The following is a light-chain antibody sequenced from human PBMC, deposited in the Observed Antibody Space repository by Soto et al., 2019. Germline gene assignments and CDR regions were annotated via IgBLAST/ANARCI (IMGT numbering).Light chain of an antibody. Sequence: QTVLTQPPSLSGPAGQTVASACSGSRANIGSAIVHWYQQLPGTAPRHLIYMNSQRPSGVPDRFSGSKSGTSASLVITGLRPEDEADYYCVAWDDNLSSRVFGGGTKVTVL. V-gene: IGLV1-47*01. CDR1: RANIGSAI. CDR2: MNS. CDR3: VAWDDNLSSRV. J-gene: IGLJ3*02.